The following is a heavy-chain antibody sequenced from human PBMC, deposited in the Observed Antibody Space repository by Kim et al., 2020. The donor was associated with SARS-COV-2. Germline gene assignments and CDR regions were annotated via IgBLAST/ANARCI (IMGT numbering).Heavy chain of an antibody. Sequence: GGSLRLSCAASGFTFSSYGMHWVRRAPGKGLECVAAISYDGSNKYYADSVKGRFTISRDNSKNTLYLQMNSLRPEDTAVYYCAKGPVVAPAVAVYFQYWGQGTMVAVSS. V-gene: IGHV3-30*18. J-gene: IGHJ1*01. CDR2: ISYDGSNK. CDR3: AKGPVVAPAVAVYFQY. CDR1: GFTFSSYG. D-gene: IGHD2-2*01.